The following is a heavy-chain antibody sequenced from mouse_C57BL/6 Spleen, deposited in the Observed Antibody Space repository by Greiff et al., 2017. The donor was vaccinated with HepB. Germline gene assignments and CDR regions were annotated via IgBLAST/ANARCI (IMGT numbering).Heavy chain of an antibody. CDR2: IDPSDSET. V-gene: IGHV1-52*01. J-gene: IGHJ4*01. CDR3: APGGSYAMDY. D-gene: IGHD4-1*01. CDR1: GYTFTSYW. Sequence: QVQLQQPGAELVRPGSSVKLSCKASGYTFTSYWMHWVKQRPIQGLEWIGNIDPSDSETHYNQKFKDKATLTVDKPSSTAYMQLSSLTSEDSAVYYCAPGGSYAMDYWGQGTSVTVSS.